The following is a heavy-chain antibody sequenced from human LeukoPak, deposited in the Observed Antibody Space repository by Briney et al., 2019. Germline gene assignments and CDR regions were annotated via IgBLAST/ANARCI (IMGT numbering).Heavy chain of an antibody. D-gene: IGHD3-16*01. CDR3: AKDRGRYDYVWGSHAKYYFDY. V-gene: IGHV3-23*01. Sequence: GGSLRLSFAASGFTFSSYAMSWVRQAPGKGLEWVSAISGSGGSTYYADSVKGRFTISRDNSKNTLYLQMNSLRAEDTAVYYCAKDRGRYDYVWGSHAKYYFDYWGQGTLVTVSS. J-gene: IGHJ4*02. CDR2: ISGSGGST. CDR1: GFTFSSYA.